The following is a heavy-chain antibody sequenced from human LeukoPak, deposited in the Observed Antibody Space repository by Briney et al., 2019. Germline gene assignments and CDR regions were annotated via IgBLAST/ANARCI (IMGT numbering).Heavy chain of an antibody. V-gene: IGHV4-39*01. CDR1: GGSISSSSYY. J-gene: IGHJ5*02. D-gene: IGHD1-26*01. Sequence: PSETLSLTCTVSGGSISSSSYYWGWIRQPPGKGLEWIGSIYYSGSTYYNPSLKSRVTISVDTSKNQFSLKLSSVTAADTAVYYCARRSGSQGWFDPWGQGTLVTVSS. CDR2: IYYSGST. CDR3: ARRSGSQGWFDP.